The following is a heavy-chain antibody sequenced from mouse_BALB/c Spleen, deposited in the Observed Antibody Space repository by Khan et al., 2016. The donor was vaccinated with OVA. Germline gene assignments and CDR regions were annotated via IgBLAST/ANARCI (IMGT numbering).Heavy chain of an antibody. J-gene: IGHJ3*01. CDR3: ARSTYSYAFSY. Sequence: EVQLQESGPSLVKPSQTLSLTCSVTGDSITSGYWTWIRKFPGNKLEYMGYMIYRGDTYSNPSLKSRISITRHTSKNQYYLQLNSVTAEDTATYYCARSTYSYAFSYWGQGTLGTVSA. V-gene: IGHV3-8*02. CDR2: MIYRGDT. D-gene: IGHD2-12*01. CDR1: GDSITSGY.